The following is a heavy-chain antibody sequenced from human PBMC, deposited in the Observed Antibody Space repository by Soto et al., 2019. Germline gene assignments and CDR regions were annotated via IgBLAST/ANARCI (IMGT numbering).Heavy chain of an antibody. J-gene: IGHJ5*02. Sequence: EVQLVESGGGLVQPGGSLRLSCAASRFTFSSYWMSWVRQAPGKGLEWVANINPDGSEKFYVDSVKGRFTISRDNAKNSLYLQMSPLRPGDTGVYSCPIANAHLHPWGQGPLVPV. D-gene: IGHD6-13*01. CDR3: PIANAHLHP. CDR2: INPDGSEK. V-gene: IGHV3-7*01. CDR1: RFTFSSYW.